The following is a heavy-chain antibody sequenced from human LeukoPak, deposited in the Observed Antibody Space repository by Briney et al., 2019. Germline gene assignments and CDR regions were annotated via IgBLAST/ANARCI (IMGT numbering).Heavy chain of an antibody. D-gene: IGHD6-19*01. Sequence: SETLSLTCTVSGGSISSSSYYWSRIRQPPGKGLEWIGYIYNSGSTNYNPSLKSRVTISVDTSKNQFSLKLSSVTAADTAVYYCARSSSGRHYFDYWGQGTLVTVSS. J-gene: IGHJ4*02. V-gene: IGHV4-61*01. CDR2: IYNSGST. CDR1: GGSISSSSYY. CDR3: ARSSSGRHYFDY.